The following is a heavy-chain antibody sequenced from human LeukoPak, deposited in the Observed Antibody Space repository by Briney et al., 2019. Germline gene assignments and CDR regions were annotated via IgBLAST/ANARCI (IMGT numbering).Heavy chain of an antibody. D-gene: IGHD2-15*01. V-gene: IGHV4-61*01. J-gene: IGHJ4*02. CDR1: GGSISSSSYY. CDR2: IGYSGST. Sequence: SETLSLTCTVSGGSISSSSYYWSWIRQPPGKGLEWIGYIGYSGSTNYNPSLKSRVTISVDTSKNQFSLKLSSVTAADTAVYYCARDKRVPVPATHGGFDYWGQGTLVTVSS. CDR3: ARDKRVPVPATHGGFDY.